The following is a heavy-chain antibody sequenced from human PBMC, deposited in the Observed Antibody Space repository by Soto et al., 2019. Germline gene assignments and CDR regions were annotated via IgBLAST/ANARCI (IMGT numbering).Heavy chain of an antibody. CDR1: GDSISSSGYY. V-gene: IGHV4-39*01. Sequence: SESLSLTCTASGDSISSSGYYWGWIRQPPGKGLEWIGSIYYSGTTYYSPSLESRVAISVDTSRNQFSLKLSSVTAADTALYYCARAGKFEPQRPYYFDYWGQGALVTVSS. D-gene: IGHD3-10*01. CDR3: ARAGKFEPQRPYYFDY. CDR2: IYYSGTT. J-gene: IGHJ4*02.